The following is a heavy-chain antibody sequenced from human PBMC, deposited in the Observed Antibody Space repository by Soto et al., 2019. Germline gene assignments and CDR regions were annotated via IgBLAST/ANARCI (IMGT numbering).Heavy chain of an antibody. D-gene: IGHD2-15*01. CDR1: GGTFSSYA. CDR3: ESALAILRVVRGAFDI. V-gene: IGHV1-69*01. CDR2: IIPIFGTA. J-gene: IGHJ3*02. Sequence: QVQPVQSGAEVKKPGSSVKVSCNASGGTFSSYAISWVRQSPGQGLEWMGGIIPIFGTANYVQKFQVRVTITGEENTSTAYKELSSSRTEDTAVYCCESALAILRVVRGAFDIWGQGTMVTAS.